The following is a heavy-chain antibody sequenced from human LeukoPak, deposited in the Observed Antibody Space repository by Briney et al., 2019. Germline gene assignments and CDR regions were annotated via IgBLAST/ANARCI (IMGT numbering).Heavy chain of an antibody. V-gene: IGHV4-34*01. Sequence: SETLSLTCAGYDGSFSGYYWSWIRQPPGKGLEWIGEINHSGSTNYNPSLKSRVTISVDTSKNQFSLKLSSVTAADTAVYYCARVTTYFDYWGQGALVTVSS. CDR2: INHSGST. CDR3: ARVTTYFDY. CDR1: DGSFSGYY. J-gene: IGHJ4*02. D-gene: IGHD4-11*01.